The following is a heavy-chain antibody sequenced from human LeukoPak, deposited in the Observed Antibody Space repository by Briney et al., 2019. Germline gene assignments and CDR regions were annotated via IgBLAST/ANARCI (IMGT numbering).Heavy chain of an antibody. V-gene: IGHV1-69*13. CDR2: IIPIFGTA. D-gene: IGHD3-10*01. J-gene: IGHJ4*02. Sequence: SVKVSCKASGGTFSSYAISWVRQAPGQGLEWMGGIIPIFGTANYAQKFQGRVTITADESTSTGYMELSSLRSEDTAVYYCARGGFYGSGSYPDCYFDSWGQGTLVTVSS. CDR3: ARGGFYGSGSYPDCYFDS. CDR1: GGTFSSYA.